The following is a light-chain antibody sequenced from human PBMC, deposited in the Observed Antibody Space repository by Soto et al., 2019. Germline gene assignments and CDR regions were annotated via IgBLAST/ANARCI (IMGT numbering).Light chain of an antibody. CDR3: QQHGNSPVT. CDR1: QSVSSNF. Sequence: EIVLTQSPGTLSLSPGESATLSCRASQSVSSNFLAWYQQKLGQAPRLVIYGASSRATGIPDRFSGSGSGTDFTLTISRLEPEDFAVYYCQQHGNSPVTFGQGTKVDIK. CDR2: GAS. V-gene: IGKV3-20*01. J-gene: IGKJ1*01.